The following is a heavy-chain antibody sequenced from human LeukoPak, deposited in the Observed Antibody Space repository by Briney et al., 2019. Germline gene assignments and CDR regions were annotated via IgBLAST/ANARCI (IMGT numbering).Heavy chain of an antibody. CDR2: ISGSGGGT. Sequence: GGSLRLSCAASGFTFSSYGMSWVRQAPGKGLEWVSAISGSGGGTYYADSVKGRFTISRDNSKNTLYLQMNSLRAEDTAVYYCAKDGWSQYFQHWGQGTLVTVSS. D-gene: IGHD2-15*01. CDR3: AKDGWSQYFQH. V-gene: IGHV3-23*01. CDR1: GFTFSSYG. J-gene: IGHJ1*01.